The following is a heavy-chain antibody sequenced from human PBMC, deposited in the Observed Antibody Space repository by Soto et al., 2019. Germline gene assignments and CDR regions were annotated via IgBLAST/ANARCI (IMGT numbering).Heavy chain of an antibody. CDR3: AKEAVVVVAATDQNDY. CDR2: ISGSGGST. J-gene: IGHJ4*02. D-gene: IGHD2-15*01. V-gene: IGHV3-23*01. CDR1: GFTFSSYA. Sequence: EVQLLESGGGLVQPGGSLRLSCAASGFTFSSYAMSWVLQAPGKGLEWVSAISGSGGSTYYADSVKGRFTISRDNSKNTLYLQMNSLRAEDTAVYYCAKEAVVVVAATDQNDYWGQGTLVTVSS.